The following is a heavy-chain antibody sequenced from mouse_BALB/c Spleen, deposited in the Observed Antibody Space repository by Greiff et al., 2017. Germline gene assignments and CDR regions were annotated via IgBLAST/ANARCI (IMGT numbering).Heavy chain of an antibody. V-gene: IGHV5-4*02. CDR3: ARDRTGAMDY. J-gene: IGHJ4*01. CDR2: ISDGGSYT. Sequence: EVQGVESGGGLVKPGGSLKLSCAASGFTFSDYYMYWVRQTPEKRLEWVATISDGGSYTYYPDSVKGRFTISRDNAKNNLYLQMSSLKSEDTAMYYCARDRTGAMDYWGQGTSVTVSS. CDR1: GFTFSDYY.